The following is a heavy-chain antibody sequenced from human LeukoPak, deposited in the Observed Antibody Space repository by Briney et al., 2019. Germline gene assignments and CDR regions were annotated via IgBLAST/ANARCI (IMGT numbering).Heavy chain of an antibody. V-gene: IGHV1-69*05. Sequence: SVKVSCKASGGTFSSYAISWVRQAPGQGLEWMGGIIPIFGTANYAQKFQGRVTITTDESTSTAYMELSSLRSEDTAVYYCARYDFWSGYSPNFDYWGQGTLVTVSS. D-gene: IGHD3-3*01. CDR1: GGTFSSYA. CDR2: IIPIFGTA. CDR3: ARYDFWSGYSPNFDY. J-gene: IGHJ4*02.